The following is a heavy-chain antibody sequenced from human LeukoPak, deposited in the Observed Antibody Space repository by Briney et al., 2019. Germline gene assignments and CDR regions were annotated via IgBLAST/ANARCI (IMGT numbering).Heavy chain of an antibody. CDR3: ARPDYSNYASYYYYGMDV. D-gene: IGHD4-4*01. CDR2: INPSGGST. V-gene: IGHV1-46*01. CDR1: GYTFTNYY. Sequence: GASVKVSCKASGYTFTNYYMHWVRQAPGQGLEWMGIINPSGGSTSYAQKFQGRVTMTGDTSTSTVHMELSSLRSEDTAVYYCARPDYSNYASYYYYGMDVWGQGTTVTVSS. J-gene: IGHJ6*02.